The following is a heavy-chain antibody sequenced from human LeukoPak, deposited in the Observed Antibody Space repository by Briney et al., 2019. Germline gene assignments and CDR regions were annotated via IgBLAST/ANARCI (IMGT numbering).Heavy chain of an antibody. CDR1: GFTFSSNA. CDR2: ISGSGGST. D-gene: IGHD3-16*02. J-gene: IGHJ4*02. V-gene: IGHV3-23*01. Sequence: GGSLRLSCAASGFTFSSNAMSWVRPAPGKGLEWGSAISGSGGSTYYADSVRGRFTMSRDNSTNTLYLRMNRLGDEDTAVYYSTKQGSDDYVCECYRCREDYFDYWGQGTLVTVSS. CDR3: TKQGSDDYVCECYRCREDYFDY.